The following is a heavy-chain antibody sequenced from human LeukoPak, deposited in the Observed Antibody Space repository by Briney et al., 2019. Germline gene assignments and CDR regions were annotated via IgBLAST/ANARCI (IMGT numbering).Heavy chain of an antibody. J-gene: IGHJ4*02. Sequence: PGGSLRLSCAASGFTFSNYAMHWVRQAPGKGLEWVAVISYDGSDKYYADSVKGRFTISRDNSKNTLYLQMNSLRPEDTAVCYCARDWGRRYSSGWYGDFDYWGQGTLVTVSS. CDR3: ARDWGRRYSSGWYGDFDY. V-gene: IGHV3-30-3*01. CDR1: GFTFSNYA. D-gene: IGHD6-19*01. CDR2: ISYDGSDK.